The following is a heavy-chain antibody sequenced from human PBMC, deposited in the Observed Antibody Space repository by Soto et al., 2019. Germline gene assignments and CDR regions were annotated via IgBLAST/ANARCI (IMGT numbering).Heavy chain of an antibody. D-gene: IGHD3-22*01. CDR3: ARDPLGIVGSPDY. Sequence: EVQLVESGGGLVQPGGSLRLSCAASGFTFSSYWMSWVRQAPGKGLEWVAKIKQDGSEKYYVDSVKGRFTISRDNAKNSLYLQMNSLRAEDTAVYYCARDPLGIVGSPDYWGQGTLVTVSS. CDR2: IKQDGSEK. V-gene: IGHV3-7*03. CDR1: GFTFSSYW. J-gene: IGHJ4*02.